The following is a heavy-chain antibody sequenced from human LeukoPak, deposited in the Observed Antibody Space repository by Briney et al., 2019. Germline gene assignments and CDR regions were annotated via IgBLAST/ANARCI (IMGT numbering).Heavy chain of an antibody. CDR2: INANTGNP. CDR3: ATESSSSWYYYYYGMDV. Sequence: ASVKVSCKASGYTFTSYAMNWVRQAPGQGLEWMGWINANTGNPTYAQGFTGRFVFSLDTSVSTAYLQISSLKAEDTAVYYCATESSSSWYYYYYGMDVWGQGTTVTVSS. J-gene: IGHJ6*02. CDR1: GYTFTSYA. D-gene: IGHD6-13*01. V-gene: IGHV7-4-1*02.